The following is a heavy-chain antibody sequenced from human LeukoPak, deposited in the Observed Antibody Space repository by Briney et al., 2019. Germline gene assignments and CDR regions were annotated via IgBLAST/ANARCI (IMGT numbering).Heavy chain of an antibody. CDR1: GFTFSSYG. CDR3: ARDKGIAVAGSVSYYYYGMDV. CDR2: VWYDGSNK. V-gene: IGHV3-33*01. J-gene: IGHJ6*02. Sequence: SGRSLRLSCAASGFTFSSYGMHWARQAPGKGLEWVAVVWYDGSNKHYADSVKGRFTISRDNSKNTLYLQMNSLRAEDTAVYYCARDKGIAVAGSVSYYYYGMDVWGQGTTVTVSS. D-gene: IGHD6-19*01.